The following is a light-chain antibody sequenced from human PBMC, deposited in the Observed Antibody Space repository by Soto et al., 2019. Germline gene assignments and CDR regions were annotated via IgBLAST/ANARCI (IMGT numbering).Light chain of an antibody. Sequence: EIVFTQSPCTLSLSPGERATLSCKASQSVSNNYLAWYQQKPGQAPRLLICGASNRATGIPDRFSGSGSGTDFTLTISRLEPEDFAVYYCQQYGSSGTFGQGTKVDIK. CDR1: QSVSNNY. CDR2: GAS. J-gene: IGKJ1*01. CDR3: QQYGSSGT. V-gene: IGKV3-20*01.